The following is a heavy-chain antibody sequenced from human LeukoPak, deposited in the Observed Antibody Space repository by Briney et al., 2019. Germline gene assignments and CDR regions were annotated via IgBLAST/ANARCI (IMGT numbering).Heavy chain of an antibody. CDR3: ARGQYCSSTSCFLSWFDP. D-gene: IGHD2-2*01. J-gene: IGHJ5*02. Sequence: SETLSLTCAVYGGSFSGYYWSWIRQPPRKGLEWIGEINHSGSTNYNPSLKSRVTITVDTSKNQFSLKLSSVTAADTAVYYCARGQYCSSTSCFLSWFDPWGQRTLVTVSS. CDR1: GGSFSGYY. V-gene: IGHV4-34*01. CDR2: INHSGST.